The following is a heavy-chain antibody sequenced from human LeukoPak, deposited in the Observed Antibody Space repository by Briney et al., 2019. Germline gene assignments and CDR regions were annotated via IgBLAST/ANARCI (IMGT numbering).Heavy chain of an antibody. CDR2: IRASGGST. J-gene: IGHJ4*02. D-gene: IGHD3-10*01. CDR3: AKGHYSGNYAYFDY. Sequence: GGSLRLSCAASGFTFSSYAMSWVRQAPGKGLEWVSGIRASGGSTYYADSVKGRFTISRDNSKNTLYLQMNSLRAEDTAVYYCAKGHYSGNYAYFDYWGQGTLVTVSS. V-gene: IGHV3-23*01. CDR1: GFTFSSYA.